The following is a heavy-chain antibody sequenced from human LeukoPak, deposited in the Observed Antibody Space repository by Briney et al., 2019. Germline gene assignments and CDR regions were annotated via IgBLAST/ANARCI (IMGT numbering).Heavy chain of an antibody. V-gene: IGHV3-74*01. Sequence: GGSLRLSCAASGFTVSSYWMHWVRQAPGKGLVWVSCINTDGRVTRYADSVKGRFTISRDNARNTLYLQMNSLRAEVTAVYYCATAGGGGMAFDPWGQGTLVTVSS. CDR1: GFTVSSYW. D-gene: IGHD2-15*01. J-gene: IGHJ5*02. CDR3: ATAGGGGMAFDP. CDR2: INTDGRVT.